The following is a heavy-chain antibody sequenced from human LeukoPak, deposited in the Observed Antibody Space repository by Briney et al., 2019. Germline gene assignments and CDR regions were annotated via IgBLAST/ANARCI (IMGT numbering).Heavy chain of an antibody. J-gene: IGHJ4*02. V-gene: IGHV1-18*01. D-gene: IGHD3-22*01. Sequence: GASVKVSCKAPGYTFTSYGISWVRQAPGQGLEWMGWISAYNGNTNYAQKLQGRVTMTTDTSTSTAYMELRSLRSDDTAVYYCARGQDSSGFPTPFDYWGQGTLVTVSS. CDR1: GYTFTSYG. CDR2: ISAYNGNT. CDR3: ARGQDSSGFPTPFDY.